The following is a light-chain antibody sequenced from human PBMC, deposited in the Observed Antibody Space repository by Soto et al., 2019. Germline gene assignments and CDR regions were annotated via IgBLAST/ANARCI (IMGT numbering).Light chain of an antibody. CDR3: QPYTAAWT. CDR1: QSVDSN. CDR2: GAS. Sequence: ESASNYCRASQSVDSNLAWYQQKPGQAPRLLIYGASTRATGISARFSCSGSAADFTRLISRQPSEDFGVYYGQPYTAAWTFGQGTKVDI. V-gene: IGKV3-15*01. J-gene: IGKJ1*01.